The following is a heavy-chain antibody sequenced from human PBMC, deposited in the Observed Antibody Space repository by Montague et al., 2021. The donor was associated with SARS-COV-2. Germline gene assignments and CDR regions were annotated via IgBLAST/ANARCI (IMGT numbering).Heavy chain of an antibody. CDR1: GFLFSGYE. CDR2: ISPRGVV. D-gene: IGHD3-10*01. Sequence: SRRLSCAASGFLFSGYEMNWVRQAPGKGLEWISYISPRGVVITYADSVKGRFTISRDDTKNSLFLQMSGLRVEDTAVYYCAKDHGSWSYVWGQGTLVTVAS. J-gene: IGHJ4*02. V-gene: IGHV3-48*03. CDR3: AKDHGSWSYV.